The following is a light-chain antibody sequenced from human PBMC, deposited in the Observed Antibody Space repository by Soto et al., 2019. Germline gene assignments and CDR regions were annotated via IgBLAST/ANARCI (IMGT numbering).Light chain of an antibody. CDR3: QQYNNWPPWT. Sequence: EVVMTQSPATLSVSPGERATLSCRASQGVSTNLAWYQQKPGQAPRLLIYGASTRATGIPARFSGSGSGTDFTLTISSLQSEDFALYYCQQYNNWPPWTFGKGTKVEIK. V-gene: IGKV3-15*01. CDR2: GAS. CDR1: QGVSTN. J-gene: IGKJ1*01.